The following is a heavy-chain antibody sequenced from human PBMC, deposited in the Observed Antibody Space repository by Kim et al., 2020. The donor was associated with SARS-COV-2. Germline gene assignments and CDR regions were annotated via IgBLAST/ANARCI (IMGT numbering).Heavy chain of an antibody. D-gene: IGHD5-18*01. Sequence: ASMKVSCKASGYTFTSYYMHWVRQAPGQGLEWMGIINPSGGSTSYAQKFQGRVTMTRDTSTSTVYMELSSLRSEDTAVYYCARELDVVDTAMVPHFYYYYGMDVWGQGTTVTVSS. V-gene: IGHV1-46*01. CDR3: ARELDVVDTAMVPHFYYYYGMDV. CDR1: GYTFTSYY. J-gene: IGHJ6*02. CDR2: INPSGGST.